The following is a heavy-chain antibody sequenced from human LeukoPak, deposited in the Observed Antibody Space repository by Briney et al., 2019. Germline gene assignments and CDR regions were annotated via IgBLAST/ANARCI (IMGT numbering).Heavy chain of an antibody. Sequence: PGGSLRLSCAASGFTFDDYAMHWVRQAPGKGLEWVSGISWNSGSIGYADSVKGRFTISRDNAKNSLYLQMNNLRAEDTAVYYCAREIYYDSSGYYPGGYWGQGTLVTVSS. J-gene: IGHJ4*02. CDR3: AREIYYDSSGYYPGGY. CDR1: GFTFDDYA. D-gene: IGHD3-22*01. V-gene: IGHV3-9*01. CDR2: ISWNSGSI.